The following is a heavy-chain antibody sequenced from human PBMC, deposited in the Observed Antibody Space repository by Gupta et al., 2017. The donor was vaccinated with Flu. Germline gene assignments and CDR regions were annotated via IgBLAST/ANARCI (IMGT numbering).Heavy chain of an antibody. J-gene: IGHJ4*02. CDR2: IYHSGST. V-gene: IGHV4-59*01. Sequence: CSCIRQPPGKRLEWIGYIYHSGSTTYNPSLKSRIIMSVDRSKNQFSLKLSSVTAADTAVYYCAGSGNYNYYDYWGQGTLVTVPS. CDR3: AGSGNYNYYDY. D-gene: IGHD4-4*01.